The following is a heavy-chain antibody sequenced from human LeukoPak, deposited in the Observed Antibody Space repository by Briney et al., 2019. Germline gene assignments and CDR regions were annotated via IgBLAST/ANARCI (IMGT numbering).Heavy chain of an antibody. V-gene: IGHV3-30-3*01. CDR1: GFTFSSYA. Sequence: QAGGSLRLSCAASGFTFSSYAMHWVRQAPGKGLEWVAVISYDGSNKYYADSVKGRFTISRDNSKNTLYLQMNSLRAEDTAVYYCARDIQYYDILTGYPDGPTLFDYWGQGTLVTVSS. J-gene: IGHJ4*02. CDR2: ISYDGSNK. D-gene: IGHD3-9*01. CDR3: ARDIQYYDILTGYPDGPTLFDY.